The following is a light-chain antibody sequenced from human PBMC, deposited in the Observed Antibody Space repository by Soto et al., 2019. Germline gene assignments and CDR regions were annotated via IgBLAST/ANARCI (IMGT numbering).Light chain of an antibody. CDR3: SSFVGGDSFDVI. J-gene: IGLJ2*01. Sequence: QSALTQPPSASGSPGQSVTISCTGTGSDIGAYNYVSWYQQYQGKAPKVMIYDVIKRPSGVPDRFSGSKSGNTASLTVSGLRADDEAVYYCSSFVGGDSFDVIFGGGTKLTVL. V-gene: IGLV2-8*01. CDR1: GSDIGAYNY. CDR2: DVI.